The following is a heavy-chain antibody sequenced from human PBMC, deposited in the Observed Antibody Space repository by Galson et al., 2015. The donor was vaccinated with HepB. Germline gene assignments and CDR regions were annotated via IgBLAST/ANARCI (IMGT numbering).Heavy chain of an antibody. CDR2: IDPSGDDL. CDR3: AKGRSINSCYDY. CDR1: GFTFSTYA. J-gene: IGHJ4*02. V-gene: IGHV3-23*01. D-gene: IGHD2-2*01. Sequence: SLRLSCAASGFTFSTYAMSWVRQAPGKGLEWVSFIDPSGDDLHYGDPVKGRFTISRDDSKNTVFLQMSSLRAEDTAVYYCAKGRSINSCYDYWGQGILVTVSS.